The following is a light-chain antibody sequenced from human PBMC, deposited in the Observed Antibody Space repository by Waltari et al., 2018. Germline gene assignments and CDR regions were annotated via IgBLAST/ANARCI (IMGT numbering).Light chain of an antibody. Sequence: EIVLTQSPVTLSLSPGERANLPCRASQNIQTFLAWYQHRPGQPPRLLIYDAFYRATGIPARFSGSGSGTDFTLSISSLEPEDFAVYFCQQRSDWPPFTFGPGTRVDI. J-gene: IGKJ3*01. V-gene: IGKV3-11*01. CDR2: DAF. CDR1: QNIQTF. CDR3: QQRSDWPPFT.